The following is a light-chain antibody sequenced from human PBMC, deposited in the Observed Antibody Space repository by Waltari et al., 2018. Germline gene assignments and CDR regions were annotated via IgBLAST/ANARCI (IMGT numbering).Light chain of an antibody. CDR2: YAS. J-gene: IGKJ5*01. Sequence: AIQLTQSPSSLSASVGDRVTIACRASQDINSDLAWYQQKPGKAPKLLIYYASSLQSGVPSRFSGGGSGTDFTLTISSLQPEDFATYHCQHFKTYPITFGQGTRLEIK. CDR1: QDINSD. V-gene: IGKV1-13*02. CDR3: QHFKTYPIT.